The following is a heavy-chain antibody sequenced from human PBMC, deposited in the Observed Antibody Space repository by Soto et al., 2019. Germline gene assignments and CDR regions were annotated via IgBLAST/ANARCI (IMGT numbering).Heavy chain of an antibody. V-gene: IGHV3-23*01. CDR3: AKVSPWTVGPHAMDV. CDR1: GVTFSTHA. CDR2: FSGSGGNI. Sequence: GGSLTLSCVASGVTFSTHAMSWVRQVPGKGLEWVSTFSGSGGNIYYGESVKGRFTISRDDPRNTLYLDMNAVRVEDTAVYYCAKVSPWTVGPHAMDVWGQGTTVTVSS. D-gene: IGHD2-2*01. J-gene: IGHJ6*02.